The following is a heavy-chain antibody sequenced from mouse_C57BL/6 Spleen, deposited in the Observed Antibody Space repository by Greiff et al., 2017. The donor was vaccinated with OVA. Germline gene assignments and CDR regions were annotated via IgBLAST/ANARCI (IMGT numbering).Heavy chain of an antibody. V-gene: IGHV1-50*01. CDR1: GYTFTSYW. CDR2: IDPSDSYT. CDR3: ARRGNGPFDY. Sequence: QVQLKQPGAELVKPGASVKLSCKASGYTFTSYWMQWVKQRPGQGLEWIGEIDPSDSYTNYNQKFKGKATLTVDTSSSTAYMQLSSLTSEDSAVYYCARRGNGPFDYWGQGTTLTVSS. D-gene: IGHD1-1*02. J-gene: IGHJ2*01.